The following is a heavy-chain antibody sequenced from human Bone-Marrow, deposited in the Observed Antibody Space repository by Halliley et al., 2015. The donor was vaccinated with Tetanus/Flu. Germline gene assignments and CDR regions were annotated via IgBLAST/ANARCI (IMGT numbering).Heavy chain of an antibody. CDR2: VNSSTT. CDR3: ARGCGSSHANPCYSGWDA. V-gene: IGHV3-72*01. D-gene: IGHD1-26*01. Sequence: VNSSTTDYAASVRGRFSISRYYSKNSLFLLMNSLKTEDTAVYFCARGCGSSHANPCYSGWDAWGQGTTVTVSS. J-gene: IGHJ6*02.